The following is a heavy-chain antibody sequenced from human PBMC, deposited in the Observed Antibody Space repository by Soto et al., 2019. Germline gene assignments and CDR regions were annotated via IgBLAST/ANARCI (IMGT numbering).Heavy chain of an antibody. J-gene: IGHJ4*02. D-gene: IGHD6-19*01. V-gene: IGHV1-18*01. CDR2: ISAYNGNT. Sequence: ASVKVSCKASGYTFTSYGISWVRQAPGQGLEWMGWISAYNGNTNYAQKLQGRGTMTTDTSTSTAYMELRSLRSDDTAVYYCASLPLSIAVPTYWGQGTLVTVSS. CDR1: GYTFTSYG. CDR3: ASLPLSIAVPTY.